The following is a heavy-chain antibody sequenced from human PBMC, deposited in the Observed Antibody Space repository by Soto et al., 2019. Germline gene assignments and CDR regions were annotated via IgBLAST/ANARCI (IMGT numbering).Heavy chain of an antibody. CDR3: ARDFLMAAPRRTRFDP. CDR2: ISSSSSYI. CDR1: GFTFSSYS. D-gene: IGHD6-6*01. J-gene: IGHJ5*02. V-gene: IGHV3-21*01. Sequence: LRLSCAASGFTFSSYSMNWVRQAPGKGLEWVSSISSSSSYIYYADSVKGRFTISRDNAKNSLYLQMNSLRAEDTAVYYCARDFLMAAPRRTRFDPWGQGTLVTVSS.